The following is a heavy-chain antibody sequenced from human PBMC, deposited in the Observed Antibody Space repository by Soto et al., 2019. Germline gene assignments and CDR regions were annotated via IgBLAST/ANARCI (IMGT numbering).Heavy chain of an antibody. V-gene: IGHV1-2*04. CDR2: LNPNSGGT. J-gene: IGHJ3*02. CDR3: ARVCIMLTFGGVIENDAFDI. CDR1: GYTFTGYS. Sequence: QVQLVQSGAEAKKPGASVKVSCKASGYTFTGYSMHWVRQAPGQGLEWMGCLNPNSGGTNYAQKFQGWVTMTMDTSISTAYMELSRLRSADTAVYYCARVCIMLTFGGVIENDAFDIWGHGTIVTVSS. D-gene: IGHD3-16*02.